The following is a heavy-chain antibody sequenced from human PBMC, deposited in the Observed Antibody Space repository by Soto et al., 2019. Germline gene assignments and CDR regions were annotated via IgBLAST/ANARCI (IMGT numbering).Heavy chain of an antibody. J-gene: IGHJ3*02. CDR1: GGSISSYY. CDR2: IYYSGST. V-gene: IGHV4-59*01. CDR3: ARGIAARTSYDAFDI. D-gene: IGHD6-6*01. Sequence: SETLSLTCTVSGGSISSYYWSWIRQPPGKGLEWIGYIYYSGSTNYNPSLKSRVTISVDTSKNQFSLKLSSVTAADTAMYYCARGIAARTSYDAFDIWGQGTMVTVSS.